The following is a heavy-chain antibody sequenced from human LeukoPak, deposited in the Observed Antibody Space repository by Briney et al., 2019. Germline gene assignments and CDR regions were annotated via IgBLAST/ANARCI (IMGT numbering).Heavy chain of an antibody. J-gene: IGHJ6*02. V-gene: IGHV3-48*01. D-gene: IGHD1-26*01. CDR3: ARDRWELLIYYYYGMDV. CDR2: IDARSGIT. Sequence: GGSLRLSCAASGFTFTIFGLNWVRQAPGKVPEWVSYIDARSGITYYADSVQGRFTISRDNAQESVFLQMNSLRADDTAVYYCARDRWELLIYYYYGMDVWGQGTTVTVSS. CDR1: GFTFTIFG.